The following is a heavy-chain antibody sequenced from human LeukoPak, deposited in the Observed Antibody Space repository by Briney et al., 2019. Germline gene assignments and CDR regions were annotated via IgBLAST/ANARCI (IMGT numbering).Heavy chain of an antibody. Sequence: ASVKVSCKASGYTFTSYGISWVRQAPGQGLEWMGWISAYNGNTNYAQKLQGRVTMTTDTSTSTAYMELRSLRSDDTAVYYCAREGPYDSSGYYYDAYYFDYWGQGTLVTVSS. D-gene: IGHD3-22*01. V-gene: IGHV1-18*01. CDR1: GYTFTSYG. CDR3: AREGPYDSSGYYYDAYYFDY. J-gene: IGHJ4*02. CDR2: ISAYNGNT.